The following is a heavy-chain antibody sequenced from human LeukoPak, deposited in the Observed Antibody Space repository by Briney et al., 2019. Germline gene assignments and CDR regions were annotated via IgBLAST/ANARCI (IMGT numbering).Heavy chain of an antibody. Sequence: GGSLRLSCAASGFTFSSYAMSWVRQAPGKGLEWVSAISGSGGSTYYADSVKGRFTISRDNSKNTLYLQMNSLRAEDTAVYYCAKNSKYLVRGDSLFDPWGQGTLVTVSS. CDR3: AKNSKYLVRGDSLFDP. J-gene: IGHJ5*02. CDR1: GFTFSSYA. D-gene: IGHD6-13*01. V-gene: IGHV3-23*01. CDR2: ISGSGGST.